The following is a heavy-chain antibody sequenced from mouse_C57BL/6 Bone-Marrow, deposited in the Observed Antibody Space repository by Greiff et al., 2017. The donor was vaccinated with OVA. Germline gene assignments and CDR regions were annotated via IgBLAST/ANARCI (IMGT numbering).Heavy chain of an antibody. V-gene: IGHV1-62-2*01. CDR3: AGHEEGPDGYHVGFAD. Sequence: VKLQQSGAELVKPGASVKLSCKASGYTFTEYTISWVKQRSGQGLEWIGWFYPGCGSTKYNEKFKDKATLTADKSSSTVYMELSRLTSEDSAVYFCAGHEEGPDGYHVGFADWGQGTLVTVSA. CDR2: FYPGCGST. J-gene: IGHJ3*01. CDR1: GYTFTEYT. D-gene: IGHD2-3*01.